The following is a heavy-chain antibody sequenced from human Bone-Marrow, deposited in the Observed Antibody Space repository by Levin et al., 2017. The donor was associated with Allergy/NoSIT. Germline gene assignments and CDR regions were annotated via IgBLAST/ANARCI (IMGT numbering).Heavy chain of an antibody. Sequence: ASVKVSCKVSGYPLTDFYMHWVRQAPGKGLEWMGGFDPEDGEAIYAPKFQGRVTMTEDPYTDTAYMELRGLTYEDTAVYWCATDYDYWGQGTLVTVSS. V-gene: IGHV1-24*01. J-gene: IGHJ4*02. CDR2: FDPEDGEA. CDR3: ATDYDY. CDR1: GYPLTDFY.